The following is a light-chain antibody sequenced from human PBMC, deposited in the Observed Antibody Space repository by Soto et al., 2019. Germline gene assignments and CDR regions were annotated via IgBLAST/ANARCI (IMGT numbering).Light chain of an antibody. J-gene: IGLJ3*02. CDR3: CSYAGTSWV. Sequence: QSALTQPASVSGSPGQSITISCTGTSSDVGSYNLVSWFQQHPGKAPQLMTYEVSKRPSGVSNRFSGSKSGNTASLTISGLQAEDEADYFCCSYAGTSWVFGGGTKLTVL. V-gene: IGLV2-23*02. CDR1: SSDVGSYNL. CDR2: EVS.